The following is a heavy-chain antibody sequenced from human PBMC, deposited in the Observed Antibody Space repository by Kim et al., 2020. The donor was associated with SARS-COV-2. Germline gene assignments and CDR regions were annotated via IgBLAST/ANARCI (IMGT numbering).Heavy chain of an antibody. CDR3: ARGLGQVTIFGVVIMRDYYGMDV. Sequence: SETLSLTCAVYGGSFSGYYWSWIRQPPGKGLEWIGEINHSGSTNYNPSLKSRVTISVDTSKNQFSLKLSSVTAADTAVYYCARGLGQVTIFGVVIMRDYYGMDVWGQGTTVTVSS. V-gene: IGHV4-34*01. CDR1: GGSFSGYY. D-gene: IGHD3-3*01. CDR2: INHSGST. J-gene: IGHJ6*02.